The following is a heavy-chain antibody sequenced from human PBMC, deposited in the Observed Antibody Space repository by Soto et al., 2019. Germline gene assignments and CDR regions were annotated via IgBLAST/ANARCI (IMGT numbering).Heavy chain of an antibody. J-gene: IGHJ4*02. Sequence: WETLSLTFTVSGGSISSYYWSWIRQPPGKGLEWIGYIYYSGSTNYNPSLKSRVTISVDTSKNQFSLKLSSVTAADTTNYYCTRALRSTRNFDFWGQGTLVPVSS. CDR2: IYYSGST. V-gene: IGHV4-59*08. CDR3: TRALRSTRNFDF. CDR1: GGSISSYY.